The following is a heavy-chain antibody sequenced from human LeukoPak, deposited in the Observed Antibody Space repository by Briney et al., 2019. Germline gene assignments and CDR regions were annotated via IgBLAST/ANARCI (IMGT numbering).Heavy chain of an antibody. CDR3: ARDLRLVLRYFEFDP. CDR2: VNPNSGAT. Sequence: ASVKVSCKASGYTFTVYYMHWVRQAPGQGLEWMGWVNPNSGATNYAQKFQDRVTMTRDTSISTAYMELSRLRSDDTAVYYCARDLRLVLRYFEFDPWGQGTLVTVSS. V-gene: IGHV1-2*02. CDR1: GYTFTVYY. D-gene: IGHD3-9*01. J-gene: IGHJ5*02.